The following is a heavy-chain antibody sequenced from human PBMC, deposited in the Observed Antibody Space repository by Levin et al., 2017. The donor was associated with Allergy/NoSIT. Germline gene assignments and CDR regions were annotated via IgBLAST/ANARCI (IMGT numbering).Heavy chain of an antibody. Sequence: GESLKISCAASGFTFSSYSMNWVRQAPGKGLEWVSYISSSSSTIYYADSVKGRFTISRDNAKNSLYLQMNSLRAEDTAVYYCARAPRGGVRAAFDYWGQGTLVTVSS. V-gene: IGHV3-48*01. D-gene: IGHD2-8*02. J-gene: IGHJ4*02. CDR2: ISSSSSTI. CDR3: ARAPRGGVRAAFDY. CDR1: GFTFSSYS.